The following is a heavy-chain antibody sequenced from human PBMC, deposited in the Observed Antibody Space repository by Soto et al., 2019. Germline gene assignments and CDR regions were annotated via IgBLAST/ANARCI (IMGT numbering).Heavy chain of an antibody. CDR1: VGSTSTYT. V-gene: IGHV4-59*13. J-gene: IGHJ3*02. Sequence: QVQVQESGPGLWKPSGTLSLPCTVPVGSTSTYTWGWFGQPQGKGLEWIGYVTYSGGPTYNPSLKSRVTISVDTSKKFSLNLTSVTAADTAVYYCARDAGYQLTGAFDIWGQGTMVTVSS. CDR3: ARDAGYQLTGAFDI. CDR2: VTYSGGP. D-gene: IGHD2-2*01.